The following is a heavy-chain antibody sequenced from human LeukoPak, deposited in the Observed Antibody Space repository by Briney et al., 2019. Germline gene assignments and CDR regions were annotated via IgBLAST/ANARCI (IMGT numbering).Heavy chain of an antibody. D-gene: IGHD2-2*01. J-gene: IGHJ5*02. Sequence: GGSLRLSCAASGFTFSSYAVSWVRQAPGKGLEWVSAISGSGGSTYYADSVKGRFTISRDNSKNTLYLQMNSLRAEDTAVYYCAKDPNCSSTSCYWFDPWGQGTLVTVSS. CDR1: GFTFSSYA. CDR3: AKDPNCSSTSCYWFDP. CDR2: ISGSGGST. V-gene: IGHV3-23*01.